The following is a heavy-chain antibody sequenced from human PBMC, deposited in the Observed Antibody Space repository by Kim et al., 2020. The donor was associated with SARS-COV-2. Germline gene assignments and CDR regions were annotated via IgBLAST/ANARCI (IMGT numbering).Heavy chain of an antibody. V-gene: IGHV1-3*01. Sequence: GNTKYSQKFQGRVTITRDTSASTAYMELSSLRSEDTAVYYCARDRDAFDIWGQGTMVTVTS. J-gene: IGHJ3*02. CDR3: ARDRDAFDI. CDR2: GNT.